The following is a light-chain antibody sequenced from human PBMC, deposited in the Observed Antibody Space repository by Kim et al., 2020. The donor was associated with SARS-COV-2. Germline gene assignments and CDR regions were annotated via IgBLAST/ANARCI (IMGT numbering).Light chain of an antibody. V-gene: IGLV1-40*01. J-gene: IGLJ2*01. CDR1: SSNIGAASD. Sequence: RVTTSCSGSSSNIGAASDVHWYHHLPGTAPKLLISANTNRPSGVPDRFSGSKSGTSASLAITGLQPEDEGYYYCQSYDNSLNDKVFGGGTKLTVL. CDR3: QSYDNSLNDKV. CDR2: ANT.